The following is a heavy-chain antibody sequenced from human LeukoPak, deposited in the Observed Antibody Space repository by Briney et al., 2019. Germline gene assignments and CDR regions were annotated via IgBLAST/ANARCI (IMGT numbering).Heavy chain of an antibody. Sequence: GGSLRLSCAAPGFTFSSYWMSWVRQAPGKGLEWVANIKQDGSEKYYVDSVKGRFTISRDNAKNSLYLQMNSLRAEDTAVYYCARDPHKGVWGKGTTVTVPS. V-gene: IGHV3-7*01. CDR1: GFTFSSYW. CDR2: IKQDGSEK. CDR3: ARDPHKGV. J-gene: IGHJ6*04.